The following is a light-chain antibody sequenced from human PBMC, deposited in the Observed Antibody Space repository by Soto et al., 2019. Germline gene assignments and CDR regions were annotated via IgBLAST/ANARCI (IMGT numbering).Light chain of an antibody. Sequence: DIQMTQSPSSLSASIGDRVTITCRTSQNIKRYLNWYQQEPGKAPKLLIYAASILQSGVPSRFSGSGSGTDFALTITSLQAEDFATYYCQQLRMYPSTFGGGTKVDIK. CDR3: QQLRMYPST. CDR2: AAS. CDR1: QNIKRY. J-gene: IGKJ4*01. V-gene: IGKV1-39*01.